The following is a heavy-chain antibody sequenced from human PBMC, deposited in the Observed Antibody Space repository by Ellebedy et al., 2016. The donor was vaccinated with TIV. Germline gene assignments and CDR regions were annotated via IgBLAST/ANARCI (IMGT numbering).Heavy chain of an antibody. CDR3: ARGGLGSYFGY. CDR1: GYTFTSYA. J-gene: IGHJ4*02. V-gene: IGHV1-3*01. CDR2: INAGNGNT. D-gene: IGHD3-10*01. Sequence: AASVKVSCKASGYTFTSYAMHWVRQAPGQRLEWMGWINAGNGNTKYSQKFQGRVTITRDTSASTAYMELSSLRSEDTAVYYCARGGLGSYFGYWGQGTLVTVSS.